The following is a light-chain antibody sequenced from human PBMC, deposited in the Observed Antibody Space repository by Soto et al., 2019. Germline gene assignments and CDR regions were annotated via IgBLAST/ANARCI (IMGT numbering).Light chain of an antibody. Sequence: QSVLTQPPSASGTPGQRVTISCSGSSSNIGSNTVNWYQQLPGTAPKLLIYSNNQRPSGVPDRFSGSKSGTSASLAISGLQPDDQADYHCGAWDDSLNGVVFGGGTKLTVL. V-gene: IGLV1-44*01. CDR1: SSNIGSNT. CDR3: GAWDDSLNGVV. J-gene: IGLJ2*01. CDR2: SNN.